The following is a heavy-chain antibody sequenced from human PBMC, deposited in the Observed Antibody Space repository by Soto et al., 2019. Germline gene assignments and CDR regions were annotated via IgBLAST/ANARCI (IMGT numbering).Heavy chain of an antibody. CDR2: ITYDGSNK. V-gene: IGHV3-30-3*01. CDR1: GFTFSSYA. J-gene: IGHJ4*02. CDR3: ARDPEGLETLDY. D-gene: IGHD1-1*01. Sequence: QVQLVESGGGVVQPGRSLRLSCAASGFTFSSYALHWVRQAPGKGLEWVAVITYDGSNKYYADSVKGRFTISRDNSKNTLHLQKTSLRAEDTAVYYCARDPEGLETLDYLGQGTLVTVSS.